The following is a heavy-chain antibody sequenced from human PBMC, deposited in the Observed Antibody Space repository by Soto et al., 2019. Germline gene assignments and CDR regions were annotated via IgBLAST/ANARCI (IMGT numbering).Heavy chain of an antibody. J-gene: IGHJ5*02. V-gene: IGHV4-59*01. Sequence: SETLSLTCTVSGGSLSSYYWTWIRQSPGKGLEWIGYVYFSGNTNYNPSLKSRVTISIDTSKNQFSLRLASVTAADTAFYYCGSVRPSGYVLSWGQRTLVTVSS. D-gene: IGHD6-25*01. CDR1: GGSLSSYY. CDR2: VYFSGNT. CDR3: GSVRPSGYVLS.